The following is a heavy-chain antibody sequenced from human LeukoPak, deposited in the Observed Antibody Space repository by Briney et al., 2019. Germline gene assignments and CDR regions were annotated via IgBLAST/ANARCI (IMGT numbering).Heavy chain of an antibody. Sequence: GGSLRLSCAASEFTFSNHWMSWVRQAPGKGLEWVANVKQDGSEKFYVDSVKGRFTISRDNSKNTLFLQMNSLRAEDTAIYYCAKKVGLVSAPLYYFDVWGQGTLVTVSS. J-gene: IGHJ4*02. D-gene: IGHD5/OR15-5a*01. V-gene: IGHV3-7*03. CDR3: AKKVGLVSAPLYYFDV. CDR1: EFTFSNHW. CDR2: VKQDGSEK.